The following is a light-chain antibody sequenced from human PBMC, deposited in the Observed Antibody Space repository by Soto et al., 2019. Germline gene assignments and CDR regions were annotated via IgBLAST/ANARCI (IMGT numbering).Light chain of an antibody. CDR1: QSVSSNS. Sequence: EIVLTQSPGTLSLSPGERATLSCRASQSVSSNSLAWYQQRPGQAPRLLIYGTSSGATGIPDRFSGSGSGTDFTLTISRLEPEDFAAYYCQQYGSSPWTFGQGTKVDI. V-gene: IGKV3-20*01. J-gene: IGKJ1*01. CDR2: GTS. CDR3: QQYGSSPWT.